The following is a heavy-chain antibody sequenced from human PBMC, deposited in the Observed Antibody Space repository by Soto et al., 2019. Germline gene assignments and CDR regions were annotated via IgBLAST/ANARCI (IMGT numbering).Heavy chain of an antibody. CDR1: GFTFSSYA. J-gene: IGHJ4*02. V-gene: IGHV3-23*01. D-gene: IGHD5-18*01. Sequence: GGSLRLSCAVSGFTFSSYAMSWVRQAPGKGLEWVSGISGSGGSTDYADSVKGRFTISRDNSKNTLFLQMNSLRAEDTAVYYCAKDYDSGYSYGYADYWCQGALVTVSS. CDR3: AKDYDSGYSYGYADY. CDR2: ISGSGGST.